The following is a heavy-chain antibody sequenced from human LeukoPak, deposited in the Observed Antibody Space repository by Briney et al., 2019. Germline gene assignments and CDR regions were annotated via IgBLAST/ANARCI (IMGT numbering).Heavy chain of an antibody. CDR2: IYYSGST. J-gene: IGHJ4*02. Sequence: SETLSLTCTVSGGSINNFYWSWIRHPPGKGLEWIGCIYYSGSTNYNPSLKSRVTISGDTSKNQFSLKLSSVTAADTAVYYCARGGGYYDSNNYYQGYFEYWGQGTLVTVSS. V-gene: IGHV4-59*01. CDR3: ARGGGYYDSNNYYQGYFEY. D-gene: IGHD3-22*01. CDR1: GGSINNFY.